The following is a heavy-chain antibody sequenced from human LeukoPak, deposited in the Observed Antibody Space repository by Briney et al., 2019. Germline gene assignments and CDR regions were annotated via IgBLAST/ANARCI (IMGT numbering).Heavy chain of an antibody. V-gene: IGHV3-30*18. J-gene: IGHJ4*02. Sequence: GGTLRLSCAVSGFTFNTYGIHWVRQAPGKGLEWVAVISYGGSNKDYADSVKGRFAVSRDNSKNTLYLQMNSLRAEDTAVYYCVKNYYDSSGYYYLFDYWGEGTLVTVSS. CDR2: ISYGGSNK. D-gene: IGHD3-22*01. CDR1: GFTFNTYG. CDR3: VKNYYDSSGYYYLFDY.